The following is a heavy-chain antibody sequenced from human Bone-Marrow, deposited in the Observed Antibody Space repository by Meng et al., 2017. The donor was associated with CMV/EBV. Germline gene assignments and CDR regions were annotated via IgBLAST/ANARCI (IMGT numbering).Heavy chain of an antibody. CDR1: GFTFSSYS. CDR3: ARGVPFYRQHYSSSTREIDY. D-gene: IGHD6-6*01. CDR2: ISSSSSTI. V-gene: IGHV3-48*04. Sequence: GESLKISCAASGFTFSSYSMNWVRQAPGKGLEWVSYISSSSSTIYYADSVKGRFTISRDNAKNSLYLQMNSLRAEDTAVYYCARGVPFYRQHYSSSTREIDYWGQGTLVTVSS. J-gene: IGHJ4*02.